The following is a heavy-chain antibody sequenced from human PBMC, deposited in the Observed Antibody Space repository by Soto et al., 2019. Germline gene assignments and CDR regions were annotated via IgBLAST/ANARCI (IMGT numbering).Heavy chain of an antibody. Sequence: SETLSLTCAVSGYSISSGYYWGWIRQPPGKGLEWIGSIYHSGSTYYNPSLKSRVTISVDTSKNQFSLKLSSVTAADTAVYYCASQGYSSSWAYWGQGTLVTVSS. CDR1: GYSISSGYY. CDR3: ASQGYSSSWAY. CDR2: IYHSGST. J-gene: IGHJ4*02. D-gene: IGHD6-6*01. V-gene: IGHV4-38-2*01.